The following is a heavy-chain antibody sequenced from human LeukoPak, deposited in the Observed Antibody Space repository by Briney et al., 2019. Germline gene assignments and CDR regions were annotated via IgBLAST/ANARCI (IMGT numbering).Heavy chain of an antibody. CDR3: AREMVRGVTRGRFDY. D-gene: IGHD3-10*01. J-gene: IGHJ4*02. CDR1: GYTFTTYN. V-gene: IGHV1-3*01. Sequence: ASVKVSCKASGYTFTTYNMHWVRQAPGQSLEWMGWINAGNGNTKYSQKFQARVTITRDTSASTAYMELSSLRSEDTAVYYCAREMVRGVTRGRFDYWGRGTLVTVSS. CDR2: INAGNGNT.